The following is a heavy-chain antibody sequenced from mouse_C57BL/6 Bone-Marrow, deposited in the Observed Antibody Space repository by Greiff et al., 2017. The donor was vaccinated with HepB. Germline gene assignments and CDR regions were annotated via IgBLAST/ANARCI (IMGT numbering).Heavy chain of an antibody. CDR1: GFTFSSYA. CDR3: ARDLYYYGSRLHY. D-gene: IGHD1-1*01. V-gene: IGHV5-4*01. Sequence: EVKLVESGGGLVKPGGSLKLSCAASGFTFSSYAMSWVRQTPEKRLEWVATISDGGSYTYYPDNVKGRFTITRDNAKNNLYLQMSHLKSEDTAMYYCARDLYYYGSRLHYWGQGTLVTVSA. CDR2: ISDGGSYT. J-gene: IGHJ3*01.